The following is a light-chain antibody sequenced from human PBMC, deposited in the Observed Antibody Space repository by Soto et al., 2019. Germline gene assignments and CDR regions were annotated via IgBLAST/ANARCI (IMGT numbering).Light chain of an antibody. V-gene: IGLV2-8*01. J-gene: IGLJ1*01. CDR3: CSYAGSDNYV. Sequence: QSVLTQPPSASGSPGQSVAISCIGTNSDVGGYNYVSWYQQHPGKAPKLIIYEVTKRPSGVPDRFSGSKSGNTASLTVSGLQAEDEADYYCCSYAGSDNYVFGSGTKVTVL. CDR1: NSDVGGYNY. CDR2: EVT.